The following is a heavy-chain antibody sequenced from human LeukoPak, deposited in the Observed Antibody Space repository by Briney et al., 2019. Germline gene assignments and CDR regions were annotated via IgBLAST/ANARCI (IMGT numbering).Heavy chain of an antibody. D-gene: IGHD3-22*01. CDR2: IIPIFGTA. Sequence: GASVKVSCKASGGTFSSYAISWVRQAPGQGLEWMGGIIPIFGTANYAQKLQGRVTMTTDTSTSTAYMELRSLRSDDTAVYYCARVNPPTMIVVVTEDDAFDIWGQGTMVTVSS. V-gene: IGHV1-69*05. CDR3: ARVNPPTMIVVVTEDDAFDI. J-gene: IGHJ3*02. CDR1: GGTFSSYA.